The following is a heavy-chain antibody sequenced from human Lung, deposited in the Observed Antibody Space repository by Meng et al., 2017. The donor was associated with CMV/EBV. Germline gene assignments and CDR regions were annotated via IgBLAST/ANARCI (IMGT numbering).Heavy chain of an antibody. V-gene: IGHV3-15*07. CDR1: FAFTRAW. CDR3: TTDHENGYRSSGEIY. CDR2: IKGKSDGETT. Sequence: FAFTRAWMNWVRKAPGKGLEWVGRIKGKSDGETTDYAAPVNGRFTISRDPSKNTLYLQMYSLNTEDTAVYYCTTDHENGYRSSGEIYWGQGILVTVSS. J-gene: IGHJ4*02. D-gene: IGHD6-19*01.